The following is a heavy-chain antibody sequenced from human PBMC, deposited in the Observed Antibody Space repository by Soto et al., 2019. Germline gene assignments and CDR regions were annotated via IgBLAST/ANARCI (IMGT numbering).Heavy chain of an antibody. D-gene: IGHD5-18*01. J-gene: IGHJ6*02. CDR1: GVTFSSYC. CDR2: IKQDGSEK. Sequence: QXRSGAGSGVTFSSYCMSWVLQAPGKGLEWVANIKQDGSEKYYVDSVKGRFTISRDNAKNSLYLQMNSLRAEDTAVYYCARGAGYSYGRRYYYYGMDVWGQGTTVTVSS. CDR3: ARGAGYSYGRRYYYYGMDV. V-gene: IGHV3-7*01.